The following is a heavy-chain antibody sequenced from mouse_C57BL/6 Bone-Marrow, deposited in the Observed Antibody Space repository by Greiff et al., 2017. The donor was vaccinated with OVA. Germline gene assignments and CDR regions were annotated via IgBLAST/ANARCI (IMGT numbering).Heavy chain of an antibody. CDR1: GFTFSDFY. Sequence: EVKLMESGGGLVQSGRSLRLSCATSGFTFSDFYMEWVRQAPGKGLEWIAASRNKANDYTTEHSASVKGRFIVSRDTSQSILYLQMNALRAEDTARYYCARDIWDRCFDVWGTGTTVTVSS. CDR3: ARDIWDRCFDV. V-gene: IGHV7-1*01. CDR2: SRNKANDYTT. D-gene: IGHD4-1*01. J-gene: IGHJ1*03.